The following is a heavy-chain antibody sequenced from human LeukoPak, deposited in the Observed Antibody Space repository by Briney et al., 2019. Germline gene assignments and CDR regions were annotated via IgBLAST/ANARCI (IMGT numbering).Heavy chain of an antibody. V-gene: IGHV3-21*01. D-gene: IGHD4-17*01. Sequence: PGGSLRLSCAASGFTFSIYSMNWVRQAPGKGLEWVSSISSSSSYIYYADSVKGRFTISRDNAKNSLYLQMNSLRAEDTAVYYCAKFGVAVTTPVTPRDFDYWGQGTLVTVSS. CDR1: GFTFSIYS. CDR2: ISSSSSYI. CDR3: AKFGVAVTTPVTPRDFDY. J-gene: IGHJ4*02.